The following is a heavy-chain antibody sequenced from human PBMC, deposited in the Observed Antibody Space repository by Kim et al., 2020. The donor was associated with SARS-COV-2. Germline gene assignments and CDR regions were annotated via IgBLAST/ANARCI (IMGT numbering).Heavy chain of an antibody. CDR3: AREWRGIAVAGPDY. CDR2: INTNTGNP. Sequence: ASVKVSCKASGYTFTSYAMNWVRQAPGQGLEWMGWINTNTGNPTYAQGFTGRFVFSLDTSVSTAYLQISSLKAEDTAVYYCAREWRGIAVAGPDYWGQGTLVTVSS. D-gene: IGHD6-19*01. CDR1: GYTFTSYA. V-gene: IGHV7-4-1*02. J-gene: IGHJ4*02.